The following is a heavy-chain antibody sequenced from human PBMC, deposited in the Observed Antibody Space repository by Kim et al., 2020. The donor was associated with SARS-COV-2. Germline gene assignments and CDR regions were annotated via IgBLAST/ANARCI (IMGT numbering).Heavy chain of an antibody. D-gene: IGHD2-2*01. CDR1: GGSFSAFSGYY. V-gene: IGHV4-34*01. CDR2: INYSGST. CDR3: TRGPGSTTD. J-gene: IGHJ4*02. Sequence: SETLSLTCAVYGGSFSAFSGYYWSWIRQSPGKGLEWIGEINYSGSTNYNPSLESRVTISVDTLKKQFSLTVTSVTAADTAVYYCTRGPGSTTDWGQGTPVTVSS.